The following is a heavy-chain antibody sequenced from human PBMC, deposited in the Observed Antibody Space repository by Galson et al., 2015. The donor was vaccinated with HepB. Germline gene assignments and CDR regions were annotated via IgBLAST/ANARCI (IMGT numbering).Heavy chain of an antibody. CDR1: GSAFKTSY. CDR3: AISGHCSGYSCAFDD. CDR2: ISVGSSYT. Sequence: SLRLSCAASGSAFKTSYMNWIRQAPGKGPGWLSYISVGSSYTLYSKSVKGRFTIPRDNFRNTIYLQMTNLRIDDTAVYYCAISGHCSGYSCAFDDWGRGTLVSVS. D-gene: IGHD2-15*01. J-gene: IGHJ3*01. V-gene: IGHV3-11*06.